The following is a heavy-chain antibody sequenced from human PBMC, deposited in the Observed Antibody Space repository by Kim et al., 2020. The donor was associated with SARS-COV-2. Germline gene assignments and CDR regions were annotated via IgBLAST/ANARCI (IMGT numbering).Heavy chain of an antibody. D-gene: IGHD6-13*01. CDR1: GFTFSSYW. Sequence: GGSLRLSCGASGFTFSSYWMSWVRQAPGKGLEWVANIKQDGSVIHYVDSLRGRFTVSRDNAKNSLYLQMSSLRAEDSAVYYCARAVLYSSTWHCDYWGQGTLVTVSS. V-gene: IGHV3-7*01. CDR3: ARAVLYSSTWHCDY. J-gene: IGHJ4*02. CDR2: IKQDGSVI.